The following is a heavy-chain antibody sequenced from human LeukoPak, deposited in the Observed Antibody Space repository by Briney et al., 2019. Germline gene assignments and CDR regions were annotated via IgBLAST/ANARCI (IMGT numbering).Heavy chain of an antibody. Sequence: SETLSLTCTVSGGSVSNGTYYWNWMRQPPGKGLEWLGFIYYSGGANYNPSLKSRVTISVDTSKNQCSLKLSSVTAADTAVYYCARGQTATLTDYWGQGTLVTVSS. D-gene: IGHD5-24*01. CDR2: IYYSGGA. CDR1: GGSVSNGTYY. CDR3: ARGQTATLTDY. J-gene: IGHJ4*02. V-gene: IGHV4-61*01.